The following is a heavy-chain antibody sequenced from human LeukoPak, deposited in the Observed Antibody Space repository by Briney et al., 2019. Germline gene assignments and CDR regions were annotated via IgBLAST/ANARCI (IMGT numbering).Heavy chain of an antibody. Sequence: KPSETLSLTCTVSGGSISSYYWSWIRQPPGKGLEWIGYIYYSGSTNYNPSLKSRVTISVHTSKNQFSLKLSSVTAADTALYYCARGGPWELNYWGQGTLVTVSS. CDR3: ARGGPWELNY. V-gene: IGHV4-59*01. J-gene: IGHJ4*02. D-gene: IGHD1-26*01. CDR2: IYYSGST. CDR1: GGSISSYY.